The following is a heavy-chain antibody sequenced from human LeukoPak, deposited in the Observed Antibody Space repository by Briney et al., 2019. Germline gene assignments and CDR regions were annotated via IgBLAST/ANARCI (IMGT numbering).Heavy chain of an antibody. CDR3: AREVATSYYDSGAYYRQTEAFDF. D-gene: IGHD3-22*01. V-gene: IGHV4-61*01. CDR1: GGSISSRSYY. Sequence: SETLSLTCTVSGGSISSRSYYRGWIRQAPGKGLEWIGYVDYRGGTKYNASLKSRVTISLETSKNQFSLNLNSVIAADTAVYYCAREVATSYYDSGAYYRQTEAFDFWGQGKMVTVSS. J-gene: IGHJ3*01. CDR2: VDYRGGT.